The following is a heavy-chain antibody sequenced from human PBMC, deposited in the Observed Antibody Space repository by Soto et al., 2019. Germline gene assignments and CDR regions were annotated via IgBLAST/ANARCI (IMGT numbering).Heavy chain of an antibody. CDR3: VKDFVGDCSGGSCYYFDY. CDR1: GFTFSSYA. Sequence: PGGSLRLSCAASGFTFSSYAMSWVRQAPGKGLEWVSAISGSGGSTYYADSVKGRFTISRDNSKNTLYLQMSSLRAEDTAVYYCVKDFVGDCSGGSCYYFDYWGQGTLVTVSS. D-gene: IGHD2-15*01. CDR2: ISGSGGST. V-gene: IGHV3-23*01. J-gene: IGHJ4*02.